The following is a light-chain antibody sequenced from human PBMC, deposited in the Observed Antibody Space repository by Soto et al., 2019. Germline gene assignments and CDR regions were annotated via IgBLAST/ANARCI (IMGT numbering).Light chain of an antibody. Sequence: DIQLTQYPSFLSASVGDRVTITCRASQGISSYLAWDQQKPGKTPKLLIYAAYTLQSGVPSRLSGSGSGTEITLTINNLHPEDFATYYCQQLNSYPRTVGQGTLLEIK. CDR2: AAY. J-gene: IGKJ5*01. CDR1: QGISSY. V-gene: IGKV1-9*01. CDR3: QQLNSYPRT.